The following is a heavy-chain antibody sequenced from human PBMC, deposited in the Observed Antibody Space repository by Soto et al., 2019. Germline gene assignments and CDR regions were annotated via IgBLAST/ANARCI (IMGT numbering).Heavy chain of an antibody. CDR2: ISGSGGST. Sequence: GESLKISCAASGFTFSSYAMSWVRQAPGKGLEWVSAISGSGGSTYYADSVKGRFTISRDNSKNTLYLQMNSLRAEDTAVYYCAKDGEFAGVVDFQTGWFDPWGQGTLVTVSS. CDR1: GFTFSSYA. D-gene: IGHD2-2*01. J-gene: IGHJ5*02. CDR3: AKDGEFAGVVDFQTGWFDP. V-gene: IGHV3-23*01.